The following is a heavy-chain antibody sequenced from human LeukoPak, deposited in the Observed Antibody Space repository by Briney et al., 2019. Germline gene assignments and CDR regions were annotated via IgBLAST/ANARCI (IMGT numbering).Heavy chain of an antibody. V-gene: IGHV4-34*01. CDR3: ARGRSYDFWSGWDI. Sequence: PSETLSLTCAVYGGSFSGYYWSWIRQPPGKGLEWIGEINHSGSTNYNPSLKSRVTISVDTSKNQFSLKLSSVTAADTAVYYCARGRSYDFWSGWDIWGQGTMVTVSS. J-gene: IGHJ3*02. D-gene: IGHD3-3*01. CDR2: INHSGST. CDR1: GGSFSGYY.